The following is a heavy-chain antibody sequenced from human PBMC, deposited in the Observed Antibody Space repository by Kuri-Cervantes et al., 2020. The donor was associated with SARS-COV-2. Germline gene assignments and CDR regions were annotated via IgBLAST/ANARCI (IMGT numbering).Heavy chain of an antibody. CDR1: GFTFSSYS. J-gene: IGHJ3*02. Sequence: GSLRLSCAASGFTFSSYSMNWVRQAPGKGLEWIGEINHSGSANYSPSLKSRVTISVDTSKNQFSLRLSSVTAADTGVYYCARASTTIYGVLIALFSSNAFGIWGQGTMVTVSS. D-gene: IGHD3-3*01. CDR2: INHSGSA. CDR3: ARASTTIYGVLIALFSSNAFGI. V-gene: IGHV4-34*01.